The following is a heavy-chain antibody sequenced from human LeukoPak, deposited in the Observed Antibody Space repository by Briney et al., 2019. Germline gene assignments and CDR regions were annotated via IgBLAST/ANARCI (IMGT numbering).Heavy chain of an antibody. CDR3: AKYLVVVIATHFDY. V-gene: IGHV3-23*01. Sequence: GGSLRLSCAAFGFTFSSYAMSWVRQAPGKGLEWVSAISGSGGSTYYADSVKGRFTISRDNSKNTLYLQMNSLRAEDTAVYYCAKYLVVVIATHFDYWGQGTLVTVSS. CDR1: GFTFSSYA. J-gene: IGHJ4*02. D-gene: IGHD3-22*01. CDR2: ISGSGGST.